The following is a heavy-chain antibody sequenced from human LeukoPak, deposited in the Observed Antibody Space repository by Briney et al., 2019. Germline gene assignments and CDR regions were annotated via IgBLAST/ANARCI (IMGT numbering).Heavy chain of an antibody. CDR1: GYTFTGYY. J-gene: IGHJ5*02. CDR2: ISAYNGNT. D-gene: IGHD2-21*01. Sequence: ASVKVSCKASGYTFTGYYIHWVRQAPGQGLEWMGWISAYNGNTNYAQKLQGRVTMTTDTSTCTAYMELRSLRSDDTAVHYCAREVFPSSWFDPWGQGTLVTVSS. V-gene: IGHV1-18*04. CDR3: AREVFPSSWFDP.